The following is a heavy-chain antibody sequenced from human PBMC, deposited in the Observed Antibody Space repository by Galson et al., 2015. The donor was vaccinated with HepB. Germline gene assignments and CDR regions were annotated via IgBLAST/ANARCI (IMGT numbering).Heavy chain of an antibody. J-gene: IGHJ4*02. D-gene: IGHD3-10*01. Sequence: SLRLSCAASGFSFSSHAMHWVRQAPGKGLEWVAVISYDGINDYYADSVKGRFTISRDNSKNTLFLQMNSLRSDDTAVYHCARASGKQLRSAFDYWGRGALVTVSS. CDR3: ARASGKQLRSAFDY. CDR1: GFSFSSHA. CDR2: ISYDGIND. V-gene: IGHV3-30-3*01.